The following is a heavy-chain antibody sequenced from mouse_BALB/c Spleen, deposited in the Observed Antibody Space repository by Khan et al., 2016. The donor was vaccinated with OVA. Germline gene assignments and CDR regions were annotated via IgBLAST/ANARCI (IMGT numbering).Heavy chain of an antibody. Sequence: QIQLVQSGPELKKPGETVKISCKASGYTFRNYGMNWVKQAPGKDLKWMGWINTYTGEPTYVDDFKGRFAFSLDTSASTAYLQINNLKNEDTATYFCARPPYVSYVMVYWGQGTSGTVSS. J-gene: IGHJ4*01. V-gene: IGHV9-3-1*01. CDR2: INTYTGEP. CDR1: GYTFRNYG. CDR3: ARPPYVSYVMVY. D-gene: IGHD1-1*01.